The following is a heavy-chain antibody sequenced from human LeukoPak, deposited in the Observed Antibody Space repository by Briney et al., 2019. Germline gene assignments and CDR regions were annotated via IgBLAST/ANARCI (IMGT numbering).Heavy chain of an antibody. V-gene: IGHV1-2*02. CDR3: ASPAASLASRYYYYYMDV. D-gene: IGHD6-25*01. CDR1: GYTFTGYY. CDR2: INPNSGGT. Sequence: ASVKVSCEGSGYTFTGYYMHWVRQAPGQGLEWMGWINPNSGGTNYAQKFQGRVTMTRDTSISTAYMELSRLRSDDTAVYYCASPAASLASRYYYYYMDVWGKGTTVTVSS. J-gene: IGHJ6*03.